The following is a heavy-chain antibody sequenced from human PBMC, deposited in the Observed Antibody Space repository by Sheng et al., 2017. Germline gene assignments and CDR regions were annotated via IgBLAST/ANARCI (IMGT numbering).Heavy chain of an antibody. Sequence: STVRVSCKASGGTFSSYAICWVRQAPGQGLEWMGGIIPILGIANYSQKFQGRVTITADKSTSTAYMELSSLRSDDTAVYYCARDFTGGGFDYWGQGTLVTVSS. D-gene: IGHD3-9*01. CDR1: GGTFSSYA. V-gene: IGHV1-69*10. CDR3: ARDFTGGGFDY. CDR2: IIPILGIA. J-gene: IGHJ4*02.